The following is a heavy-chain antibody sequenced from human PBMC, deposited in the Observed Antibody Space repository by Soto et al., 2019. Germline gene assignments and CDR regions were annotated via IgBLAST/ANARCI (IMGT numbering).Heavy chain of an antibody. Sequence: GGSLRLSCAASGFTVSSNYMSWVRQAPGKGLEWVSVIYSGGSTYYADSVKGRFTISRHNSKNTLYLQMNSLRAEEPAVNSGPKEAREMTPGITNYYYKMDVWGKGTTVTVSS. CDR2: IYSGGST. D-gene: IGHD1-1*01. CDR1: GFTVSSNY. CDR3: PKEAREMTPGITNYYYKMDV. J-gene: IGHJ6*03. V-gene: IGHV3-53*04.